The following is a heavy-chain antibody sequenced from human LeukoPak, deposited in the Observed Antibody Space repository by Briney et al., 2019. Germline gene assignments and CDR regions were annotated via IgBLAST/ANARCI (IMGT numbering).Heavy chain of an antibody. CDR2: INPNSGGT. V-gene: IGHV1-2*02. CDR1: GYTFTGYY. CDR3: ARGDGLRFLEWLDYYYYYGMDV. J-gene: IGHJ6*02. Sequence: ASVKVSCKASGYTFTGYYMHWVRQAPGQGLEWMGWINPNSGGTNYAQKFQGRVTMTRDTSISTAYLELSRLRSDDTAVYYCARGDGLRFLEWLDYYYYYGMDVWGQGTTVTVSS. D-gene: IGHD3-3*01.